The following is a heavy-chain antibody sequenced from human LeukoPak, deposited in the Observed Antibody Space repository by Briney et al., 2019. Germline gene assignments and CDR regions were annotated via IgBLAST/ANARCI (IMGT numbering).Heavy chain of an antibody. J-gene: IGHJ6*03. Sequence: GGSLRLSFSAYGLTFIIYAITCVRQAPGNGRGWVSSIRSTGNSTIYADSVKGRFTISRDNSKNTVYLLMNSLRTEHTSVFCCGRSRRINASLYYYMDVWGKGTTVTVSS. CDR1: GLTFIIYA. CDR2: IRSTGNST. V-gene: IGHV3-23*01. CDR3: GRSRRINASLYYYMDV. D-gene: IGHD2-15*01.